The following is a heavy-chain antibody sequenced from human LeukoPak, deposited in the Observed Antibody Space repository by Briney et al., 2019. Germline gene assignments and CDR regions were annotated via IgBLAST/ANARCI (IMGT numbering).Heavy chain of an antibody. D-gene: IGHD2-21*02. CDR2: ISGSGGST. CDR1: GFTFSSYA. V-gene: IGHV3-23*01. Sequence: GESLRLSCAASGFTFSSYAMSWVRQAPGKGLEWVSAISGSGGSTYYADSVKGRFTISRDNSKNTLYLQMNSLRAEDTAVYYCAKDLPVVVTAIRGYGGYFDYWGQGTLVTVSS. CDR3: AKDLPVVVTAIRGYGGYFDY. J-gene: IGHJ4*02.